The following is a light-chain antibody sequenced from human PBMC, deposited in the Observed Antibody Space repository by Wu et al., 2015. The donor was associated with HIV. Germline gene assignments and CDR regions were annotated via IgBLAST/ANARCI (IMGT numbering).Light chain of an antibody. CDR1: ESISSY. J-gene: IGKJ2*01. Sequence: EIVLTQSPATLSLSPGETATLSCRASESISSYLAWYQQQPGQAPRLLIYDASNRATDIPARFSGSGSGTDFTLTISSLEPEDFAIYYCQQRSNWPTFGQGTKLQIK. CDR3: QQRSNWPT. V-gene: IGKV3-11*01. CDR2: DAS.